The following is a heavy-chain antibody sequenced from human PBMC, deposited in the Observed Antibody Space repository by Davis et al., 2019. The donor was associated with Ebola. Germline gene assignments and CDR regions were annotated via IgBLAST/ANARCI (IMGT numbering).Heavy chain of an antibody. CDR1: GYTFTNYY. D-gene: IGHD5-12*01. CDR3: TTPGGQDSGYDVFDI. CDR2: INPNDVRT. J-gene: IGHJ3*02. Sequence: AASVKVSCKASGYTFTNYYMHWVRQAPGQGLEWMGMINPNDVRTIYAQKFQGRVTVTRETYTTTVYMDLSSLRSEDTALYYCTTPGGQDSGYDVFDIWGQGTMVTVSS. V-gene: IGHV1-46*03.